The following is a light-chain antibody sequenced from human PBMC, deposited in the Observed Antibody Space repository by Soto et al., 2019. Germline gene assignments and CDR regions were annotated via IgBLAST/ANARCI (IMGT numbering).Light chain of an antibody. CDR2: DVS. J-gene: IGLJ1*01. Sequence: SVLTQPAPVSGAPGQSITISLPVTNKDVFGYNYVSGYQHPPGKAPKLMIYDVSNRPSGVSNRFSGSKSGNTASLPISGLQPEDEADYYCCSYTTSNTRQIVFGTGTKVTV. V-gene: IGLV2-14*03. CDR3: CSYTTSNTRQIV. CDR1: NKDVFGYNY.